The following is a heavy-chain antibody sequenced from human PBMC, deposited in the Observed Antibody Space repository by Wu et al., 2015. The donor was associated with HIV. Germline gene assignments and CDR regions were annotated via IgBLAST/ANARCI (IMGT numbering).Heavy chain of an antibody. CDR3: ARDTGRLASDI. V-gene: IGHV1-2*02. Sequence: QVQLVRSGAEVKKPGASVKVSCKASGYSFTGYYIHWMRQAPGQGLEWMGWINPNSGDTNYEQNFQGRVNMTRDKSISTAYMELSRLKSDDMAVYYCARDTGRLASDIWGQGTIVTVSS. D-gene: IGHD6-19*01. CDR2: INPNSGDT. J-gene: IGHJ3*02. CDR1: GYSFTGYY.